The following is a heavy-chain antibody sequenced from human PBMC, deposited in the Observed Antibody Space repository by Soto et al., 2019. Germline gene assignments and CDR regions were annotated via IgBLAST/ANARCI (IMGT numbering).Heavy chain of an antibody. V-gene: IGHV4-59*08. J-gene: IGHJ6*03. CDR1: GGSISSYY. CDR3: ASLSGYDRYYYYYYMDV. Sequence: PSETLSLTCTVSGGSISSYYWSWIRQPPGKGLEWIGYIYYSGSTNYNPSLKSRVTISVDTSKNQFSLKLSSVTAADTAVYYCASLSGYDRYYYYYYMDVWGKGTTVTVSS. D-gene: IGHD5-12*01. CDR2: IYYSGST.